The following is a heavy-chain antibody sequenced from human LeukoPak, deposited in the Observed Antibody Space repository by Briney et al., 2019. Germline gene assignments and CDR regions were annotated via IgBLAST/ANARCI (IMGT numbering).Heavy chain of an antibody. J-gene: IGHJ4*02. CDR3: AREEGSLGYCRGGSCYSERFDY. D-gene: IGHD2-15*01. CDR1: GFTFSSYG. V-gene: IGHV3-30*03. Sequence: PGRSLRLSCAASGFTFSSYGMHWVRQAPGKGLEWVAVISYDGSNKYYADSVKGRFTISRDNSKNTLYLQMNSLRAEDTAVYYCAREEGSLGYCRGGSCYSERFDYWGQGTLVTVSS. CDR2: ISYDGSNK.